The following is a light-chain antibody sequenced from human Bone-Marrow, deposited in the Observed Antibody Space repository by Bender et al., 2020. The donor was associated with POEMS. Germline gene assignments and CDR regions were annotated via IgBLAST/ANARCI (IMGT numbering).Light chain of an antibody. Sequence: QSALTQPASVSGSPGQSITISCTGTSTDVGNYYVVSWYQQHPGKAPKLMIYGVTQRPSGVSNRFSGSKSGNTASLTISGLQPEDEADYYCSSYRSPNTRLFGGGTKLTVL. CDR2: GVT. CDR3: SSYRSPNTRL. CDR1: STDVGNYYV. J-gene: IGLJ3*02. V-gene: IGLV2-23*02.